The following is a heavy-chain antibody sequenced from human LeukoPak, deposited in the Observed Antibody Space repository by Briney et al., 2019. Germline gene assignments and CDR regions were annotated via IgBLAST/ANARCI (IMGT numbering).Heavy chain of an antibody. CDR2: IYYSGST. V-gene: IGHV4-59*01. Sequence: SETLSLTCTGSGGSISSYFWSWIRQPPGKGLDWIWYIYYSGSTNYNPSLKSRVTISVDTSKNQFSLKLSSVTAADTAVYYCARQTEVSSSWTYYYGMDVWGQGTTVTVSS. D-gene: IGHD6-13*01. CDR3: ARQTEVSSSWTYYYGMDV. CDR1: GGSISSYF. J-gene: IGHJ6*02.